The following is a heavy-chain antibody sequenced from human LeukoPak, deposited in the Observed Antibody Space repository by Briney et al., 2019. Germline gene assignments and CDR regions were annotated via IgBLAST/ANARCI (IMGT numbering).Heavy chain of an antibody. CDR2: IYYTGST. Sequence: PSETLSLTCTVSGGSISTYYWTWIRQPPGRGLEWIGYIYYTGSTNYNPSLKSRVTISLDTSKNQFSLRLSSVTAADTAVYYCARARPAAIRGDWFDPWGQGTLVTVSS. D-gene: IGHD2-2*02. V-gene: IGHV4-59*01. J-gene: IGHJ5*02. CDR3: ARARPAAIRGDWFDP. CDR1: GGSISTYY.